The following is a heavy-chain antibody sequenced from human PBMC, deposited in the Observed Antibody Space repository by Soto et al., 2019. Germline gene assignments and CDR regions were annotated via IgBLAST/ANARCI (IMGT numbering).Heavy chain of an antibody. D-gene: IGHD1-26*01. CDR2: IYHSGST. V-gene: IGHV4-30-2*01. CDR3: VRGATHRTWFDP. CDR1: GGSISSGGYC. J-gene: IGHJ5*02. Sequence: SETLSLTWAVSGGSISSGGYCWSWIRQPPGKGLEWIGYIYHSGSTYYNPSLKSRVTISVDRSKNQFSLKLSSVTAADTAVYYCVRGATHRTWFDPWGQGTPVTVS.